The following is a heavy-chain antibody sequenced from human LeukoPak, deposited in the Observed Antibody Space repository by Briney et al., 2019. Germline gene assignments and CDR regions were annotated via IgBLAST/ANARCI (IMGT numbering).Heavy chain of an antibody. D-gene: IGHD5-18*01. CDR2: IYSGSST. J-gene: IGHJ4*02. Sequence: PGGSLRLSCVASGFIVSSYYMNWVRQAPGKGLEWVSIIYSGSSTYYADSVKGRFTISRVNSKNTVFLQMNSLRVEDTAVYYCARGPTRGYGDYWGQGTLVTVSS. CDR3: ARGPTRGYGDY. CDR1: GFIVSSYY. V-gene: IGHV3-53*01.